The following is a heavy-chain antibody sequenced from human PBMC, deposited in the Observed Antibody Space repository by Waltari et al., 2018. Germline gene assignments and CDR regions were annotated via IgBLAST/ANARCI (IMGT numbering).Heavy chain of an antibody. CDR1: GGSISSYY. CDR2: IYYSGST. V-gene: IGHV4-59*08. D-gene: IGHD6-19*01. J-gene: IGHJ4*02. CDR3: ARQGRAVAGTGSLDY. Sequence: QVQLQESGPGLVKPSETLSLTCTVSGGSISSYYWSWIRQPPGKGLEWIGYIYYSGSTNYNPSLNSRVTISVDTSKNQFSLKLSSVTAADTAMYYCARQGRAVAGTGSLDYWGQGTLVTVSS.